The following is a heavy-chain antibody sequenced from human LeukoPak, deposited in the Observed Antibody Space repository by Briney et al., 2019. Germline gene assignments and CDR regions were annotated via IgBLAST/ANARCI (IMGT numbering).Heavy chain of an antibody. CDR3: ARGWYDYVWGSYPWPFDH. CDR1: GFTFSGYE. V-gene: IGHV3-48*03. J-gene: IGHJ4*02. Sequence: PGGSLRLSCAASGFTFSGYEMNWVRQAPGKGLEWVSYISSSGSTIYYADSVKGRFTISRDNAKNSLYLQMNSLRAEDTAVYYCARGWYDYVWGSYPWPFDHWGQGTLVTVSS. D-gene: IGHD3-16*02. CDR2: ISSSGSTI.